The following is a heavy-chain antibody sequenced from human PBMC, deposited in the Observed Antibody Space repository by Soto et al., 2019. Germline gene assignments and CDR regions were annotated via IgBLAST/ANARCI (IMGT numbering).Heavy chain of an antibody. V-gene: IGHV3-23*01. CDR3: AKGRYTDTVRQVWSFEY. Sequence: EVQLLESGGGLVKPGGSLRLSCAASGFTFSKYAMSWVRLPPGKGLEWVSSISANGGITDYADSVKGRFTISRDTFQNILSVQMYRMRGDDTALYFCAKGRYTDTVRQVWSFEYWGRGTRVTVSS. CDR1: GFTFSKYA. J-gene: IGHJ2*01. CDR2: ISANGGIT. D-gene: IGHD5-12*01.